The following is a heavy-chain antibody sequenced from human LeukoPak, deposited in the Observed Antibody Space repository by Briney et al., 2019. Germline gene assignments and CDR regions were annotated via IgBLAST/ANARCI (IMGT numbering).Heavy chain of an antibody. CDR1: GYTFTSYG. Sequence: ASVKVSCKASGYTFTSYGISWVRQAPGQGLEWMGWISAYNGNTNYAQKLQGRVTMTTDTSTSTAYMELRSLRSDDPAVYYCARGGNYYSDPSGYDYWGQGTLVTVSS. V-gene: IGHV1-18*01. D-gene: IGHD3-22*01. CDR3: ARGGNYYSDPSGYDY. J-gene: IGHJ4*02. CDR2: ISAYNGNT.